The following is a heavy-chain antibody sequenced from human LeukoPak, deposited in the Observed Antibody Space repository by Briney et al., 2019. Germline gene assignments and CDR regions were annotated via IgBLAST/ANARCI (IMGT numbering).Heavy chain of an antibody. CDR2: TWYDGSNK. CDR1: GLTFSNYG. J-gene: IGHJ4*02. V-gene: IGHV3-33*01. Sequence: GRSLRLSCAASGLTFSNYGMHWVRQAPGKGLEWVAVTWYDGSNKYYEDSVKGRFTISRDNSKNTLYLQMNSLRAEDTAVYYCARDRCSHGVCYKDYWGQGTLVTVSS. CDR3: ARDRCSHGVCYKDY. D-gene: IGHD2-8*01.